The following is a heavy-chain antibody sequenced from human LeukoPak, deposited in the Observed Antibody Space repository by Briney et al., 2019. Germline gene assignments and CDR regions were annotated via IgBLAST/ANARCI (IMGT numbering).Heavy chain of an antibody. CDR3: ARENHETIFGVALFYYYYMDV. J-gene: IGHJ6*03. D-gene: IGHD3-3*01. V-gene: IGHV4-59*02. Sequence: QASETLSLTCTVSGGSVSNYYWSWIRQSPGKGLEWIGYIYYSGSTNYNPSLKSRVTISVDTSKNQFSLKLSSVTAADTAVYYCARENHETIFGVALFYYYYMDVWGKGTTVTVSS. CDR2: IYYSGST. CDR1: GGSVSNYY.